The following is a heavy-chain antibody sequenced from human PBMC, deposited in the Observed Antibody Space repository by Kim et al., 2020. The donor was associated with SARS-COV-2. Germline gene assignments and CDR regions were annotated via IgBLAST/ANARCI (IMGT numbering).Heavy chain of an antibody. CDR1: GFTFSSYA. D-gene: IGHD6-13*01. CDR3: AKLDTGYNSSWHPDY. J-gene: IGHJ4*02. Sequence: GGSLRLSCAVSGFTFSSYAMSWVRQAPGKGLEWVSGISGSGGGTYYADSVKGRFTISRDNSKNTLYLQMNSLRAEDTAVYYCAKLDTGYNSSWHPDYWGQGTLVTVSS. V-gene: IGHV3-23*01. CDR2: ISGSGGGT.